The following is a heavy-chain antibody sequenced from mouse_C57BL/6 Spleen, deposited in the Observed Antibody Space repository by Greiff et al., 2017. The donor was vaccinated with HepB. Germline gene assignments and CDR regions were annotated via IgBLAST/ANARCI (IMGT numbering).Heavy chain of an antibody. J-gene: IGHJ2*01. V-gene: IGHV1-4*01. Sequence: QVQLKESGAELTRPGASVKMSCKASGYTFTSYTMHWVKQRPGQGLEWIGYINPSSGYTKYNQKFKDKATLTADKSSSTAYMQLSSLTSEDSAVYYCAREDSETLYYFDYWGQGTTLTVSS. CDR3: AREDSETLYYFDY. CDR1: GYTFTSYT. CDR2: INPSSGYT.